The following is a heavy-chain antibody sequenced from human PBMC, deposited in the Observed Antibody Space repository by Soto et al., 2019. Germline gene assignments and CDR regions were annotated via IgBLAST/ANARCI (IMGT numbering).Heavy chain of an antibody. D-gene: IGHD4-17*01. CDR1: GGSINYSY. J-gene: IGHJ6*02. CDR3: ARVNYGDYYYGMDA. Sequence: SETLSLTCTVSGGSINYSYWTWIRQPPGKGLEWIGYISYTGSANYNASLKSRLTISVDTSKNQFSLKLSSVTAADTALYYCARVNYGDYYYGMDAWGQGTTVTVYS. CDR2: ISYTGSA. V-gene: IGHV4-59*01.